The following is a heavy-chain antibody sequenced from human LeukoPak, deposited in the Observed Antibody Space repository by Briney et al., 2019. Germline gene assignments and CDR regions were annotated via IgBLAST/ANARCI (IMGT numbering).Heavy chain of an antibody. J-gene: IGHJ4*02. D-gene: IGHD3-22*01. Sequence: GGSLRLSCAASGFTFSSYEMNWVRQAPGKGLEWVSYISSSGSTIYYADSVKGRFTISRDNAKNSLYLQMNSLRAEDTAVYYCASLSGYYSYFDYWGQGTLVTVSS. CDR1: GFTFSSYE. CDR3: ASLSGYYSYFDY. V-gene: IGHV3-48*03. CDR2: ISSSGSTI.